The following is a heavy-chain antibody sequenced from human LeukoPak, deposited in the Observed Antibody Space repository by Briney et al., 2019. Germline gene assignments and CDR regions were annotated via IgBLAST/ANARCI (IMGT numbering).Heavy chain of an antibody. CDR1: GFTFSSYA. CDR3: AKGVHYGGNSQDLEY. D-gene: IGHD4-17*01. Sequence: GGSLRLSCAASGFTFSSYAMSWVRQAPGKGLEWVSAISGSGGSTYYADSVKGRFTISRDNSKNTLYLQMNSLRAEDTAVYYCAKGVHYGGNSQDLEYWGQGTLVTVSS. V-gene: IGHV3-23*01. CDR2: ISGSGGST. J-gene: IGHJ4*02.